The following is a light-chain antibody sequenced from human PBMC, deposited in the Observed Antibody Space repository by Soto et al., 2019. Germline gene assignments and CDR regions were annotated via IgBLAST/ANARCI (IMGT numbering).Light chain of an antibody. V-gene: IGKV1-27*01. CDR2: AAS. Sequence: DIQMTQSPSSLSASVGDRVTITCRASQDINNYLAWYQQKPGKVPKLLIYAASTLQSGVPSRFSGSGSGTDFTLTISSLQPEDVATYYCQNDNSAPRTFGPGTKVDIK. CDR1: QDINNY. J-gene: IGKJ3*01. CDR3: QNDNSAPRT.